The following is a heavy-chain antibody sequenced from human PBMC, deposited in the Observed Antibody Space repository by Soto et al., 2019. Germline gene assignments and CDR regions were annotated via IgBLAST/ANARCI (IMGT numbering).Heavy chain of an antibody. Sequence: EVQLVETGGALVQPGGSLRLSCAVSGFVVSNVYMSWVRQAPGERLEWISVVYSGGDTYYADSVKGRFTISRDNSKNTVYLQMSRLRPDDTAVYYCALTTSWFDWYFDLWGRSTLVTVSS. D-gene: IGHD3-10*01. CDR2: VYSGGDT. V-gene: IGHV3-53*02. CDR3: ALTTSWFDWYFDL. CDR1: GFVVSNVY. J-gene: IGHJ2*01.